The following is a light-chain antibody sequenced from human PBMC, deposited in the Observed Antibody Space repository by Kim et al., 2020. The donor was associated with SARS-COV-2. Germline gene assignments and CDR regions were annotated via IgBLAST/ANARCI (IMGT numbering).Light chain of an antibody. CDR1: SRYVGGYNY. V-gene: IGLV2-14*03. CDR2: DVF. Sequence: PGHSITISCTGTSRYVGGYNYVSWYQQYPGIAPKLMIYDVFKRPSGVSNRFSGSKSGNTASLTISGRQAEDAADYYCTSYRSSGYVFGTGTKVTVL. CDR3: TSYRSSGYV. J-gene: IGLJ1*01.